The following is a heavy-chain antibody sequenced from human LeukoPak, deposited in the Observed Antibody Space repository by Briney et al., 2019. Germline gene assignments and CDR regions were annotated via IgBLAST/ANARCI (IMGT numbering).Heavy chain of an antibody. Sequence: ASVKVSCKASGYTFTSYGISWVRQATGQGLEWMGWMNPNSGNTGYAQKFQGRVTITRNTSISTAYMELSSLRSEDTAVYYCARGTGRFLALFDYWGQGTLVTVSS. D-gene: IGHD3-3*01. CDR2: MNPNSGNT. V-gene: IGHV1-8*03. J-gene: IGHJ4*02. CDR3: ARGTGRFLALFDY. CDR1: GYTFTSYG.